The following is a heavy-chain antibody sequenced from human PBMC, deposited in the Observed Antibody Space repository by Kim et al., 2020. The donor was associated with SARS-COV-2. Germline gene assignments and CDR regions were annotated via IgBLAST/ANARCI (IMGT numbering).Heavy chain of an antibody. V-gene: IGHV3-21*01. CDR1: GFTFSTNN. J-gene: IGHJ5*01. D-gene: IGHD3-10*02. CDR3: AKELSGSSSNCVRGWFDS. CDR2: ISSTGAYI. Sequence: GGSLRLSCAASGFTFSTNNMNWVRQAPGKGLEWVSSISSTGAYIYYAASVKGRFTISRANSKNSLYLQMDSLRDEDTAVYYCAKELSGSSSNCVRGWFDSWGQGTLVTVSS.